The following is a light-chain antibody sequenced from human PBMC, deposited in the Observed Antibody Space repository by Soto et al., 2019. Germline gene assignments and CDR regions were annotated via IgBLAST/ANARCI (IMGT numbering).Light chain of an antibody. CDR1: QSVSSSY. Sequence: EIVLTQSPGTLSLSPGERATLSCRASQSVSSSYLAWYQQKHGQAPRLLIYGASSRATGIPDRFSGSGSGTDFTLTIIRLVPEDFAVYYCKQYLSSPRPFGQGTKVDIK. J-gene: IGKJ1*01. CDR2: GAS. V-gene: IGKV3-20*01. CDR3: KQYLSSPRP.